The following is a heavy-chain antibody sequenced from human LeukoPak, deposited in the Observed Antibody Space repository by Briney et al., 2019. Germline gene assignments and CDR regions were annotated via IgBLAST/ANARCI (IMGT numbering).Heavy chain of an antibody. J-gene: IGHJ3*02. V-gene: IGHV4-4*07. D-gene: IGHD3-10*01. CDR3: GSTNYHPPLKSRVTISVDTSKNQFSLKLSSVTAADTAVYYCARVYRDGYNDRATVAFDI. CDR2: IFTSGST. Sequence: SETLSLTCTVSGGSFSYYWSWIRQHAGKGLEWIGRIFTSGSTNYNPSVNGRGSITVDRSKNQFSRKLSLVTPADAAVYYGGSTNYHPPLKSRVTISVDTSKNQFSLKLSSVTAADTAVYYCARVYRDGYNDRATVAFDIWGQGTMVTVSS. CDR1: GGSFSYY.